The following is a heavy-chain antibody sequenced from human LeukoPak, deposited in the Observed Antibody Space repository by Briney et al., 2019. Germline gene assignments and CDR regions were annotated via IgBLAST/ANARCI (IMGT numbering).Heavy chain of an antibody. CDR1: GLTFSGHA. V-gene: IGHV3-23*01. CDR2: ISGGGGTT. J-gene: IGHJ4*02. Sequence: GGSLRLSCAASGLTFSGHAMNWVRQAPGKWLERVSAISGGGGTTSYADSVKGRFTISRDNSKSTLYLQMNGLRAEDTAVYYCAKRYEPVGTPPPKYALDHWGQGTLVTVSS. CDR3: AKRYEPVGTPPPKYALDH. D-gene: IGHD2-2*01.